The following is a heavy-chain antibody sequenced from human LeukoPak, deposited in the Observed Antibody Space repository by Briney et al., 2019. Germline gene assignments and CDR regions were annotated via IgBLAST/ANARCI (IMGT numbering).Heavy chain of an antibody. CDR2: INPNSGGT. CDR3: ARCQGQPLLYADY. J-gene: IGHJ4*02. D-gene: IGHD2-2*02. V-gene: IGHV1-2*04. CDR1: GYTFTGYY. Sequence: ASVKVSCKASGYTFTGYYMHWVRQAPGQGLEWMGWINPNSGGTNYAQKFQGWVTMTRDTSISTAYMELSRLRSEDTAVYYCARCQGQPLLYADYWGQGTLVTVSS.